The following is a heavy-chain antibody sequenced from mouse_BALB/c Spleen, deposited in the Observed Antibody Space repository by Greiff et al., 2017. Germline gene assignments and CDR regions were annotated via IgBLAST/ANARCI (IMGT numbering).Heavy chain of an antibody. V-gene: IGHV3-2*02. CDR3: ARGENYYGSSYRAWFAY. Sequence: EVHLVESGPGLVKPSQSLSLTCTVTGYSITSDYAWNWIRQFPGNKLEWMGYISYSGSTSYNPSLKSRISITRDTSKNQFFLQLNSVTTEDTATYYCARGENYYGSSYRAWFAYWGQGTLVTVSA. J-gene: IGHJ3*01. CDR2: ISYSGST. D-gene: IGHD1-1*01. CDR1: GYSITSDYA.